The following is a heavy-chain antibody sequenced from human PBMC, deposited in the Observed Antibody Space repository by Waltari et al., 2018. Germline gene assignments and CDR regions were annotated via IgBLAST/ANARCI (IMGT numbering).Heavy chain of an antibody. J-gene: IGHJ4*02. CDR1: GFTFNNNL. CDR3: ARDGFFEY. CDR2: ISTDGSIT. Sequence: EVQLVGSGGGLVQPGGSLRLSCEASGFTFNNNLMYWVRQAPGKGLVWVSRISTDGSITNYADSVKGRFTISRDNAKNTLYLQMNSLRAEDTAVYYCARDGFFEYWGQGTLVTVSS. V-gene: IGHV3-74*01.